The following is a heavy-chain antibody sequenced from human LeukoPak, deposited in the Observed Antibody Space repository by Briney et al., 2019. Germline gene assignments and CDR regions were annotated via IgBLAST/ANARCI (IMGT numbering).Heavy chain of an antibody. V-gene: IGHV3-30*02. CDR3: ARRAGDYSHPYDY. CDR2: IRYDGSDK. D-gene: IGHD3-22*01. J-gene: IGHJ4*02. CDR1: RFTFSSYG. Sequence: GGSLRLSCAASRFTFSSYGMHWVRQGPGKGLEWVAFIRYDGSDKQYADSVKGRFTVSRGNSKNTLYLQMNSLRAEDTAVYYCARRAGDYSHPYDYWGQGILVTVSS.